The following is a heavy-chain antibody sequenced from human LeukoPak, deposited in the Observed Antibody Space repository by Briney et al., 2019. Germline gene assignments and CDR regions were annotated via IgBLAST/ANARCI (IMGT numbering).Heavy chain of an antibody. CDR1: GFIFSDYY. D-gene: IGHD6-19*01. J-gene: IGHJ6*02. Sequence: GGSLRLSCAASGFIFSDYYMGWVRQAPGKGLEWVSYISSSGSTIYYADSVKGRFTISRDNAKNSLYLQMNSLRAEDTAVYYCARDEGTGWDDYYYYGMDVWGQGTTVTVSS. CDR3: ARDEGTGWDDYYYYGMDV. V-gene: IGHV3-11*01. CDR2: ISSSGSTI.